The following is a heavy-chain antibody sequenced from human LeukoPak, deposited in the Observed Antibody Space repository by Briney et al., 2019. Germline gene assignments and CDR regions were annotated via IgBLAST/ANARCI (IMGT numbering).Heavy chain of an antibody. CDR3: ARGPRYYGSGTYYLDQ. CDR1: GYSFTTNA. D-gene: IGHD3-10*01. Sequence: GASVKVSCKASGYSFTTNAMSWVRQAPGQGLEWMGWINTNTGNQTYAQAFTGRFFFSLDTSVSTAYLQIRSLKAEDTAVCFCARGPRYYGSGTYYLDQGGQGTLITVST. CDR2: INTNTGNQ. V-gene: IGHV7-4-1*02. J-gene: IGHJ4*02.